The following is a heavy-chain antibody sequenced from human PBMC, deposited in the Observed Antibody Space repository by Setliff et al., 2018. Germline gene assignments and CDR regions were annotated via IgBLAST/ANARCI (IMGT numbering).Heavy chain of an antibody. J-gene: IGHJ3*02. Sequence: GSLRLSCGASGFTFSDYYMSWIRQAPGKGLEWVSYISSSGSTIFYADSVKGRFTISRDNAKNSLFLQMSSLRAEDTAIYYCARDRHGGNSGAFDIWGQGTMVTVSS. CDR2: ISSSGSTI. V-gene: IGHV3-11*04. D-gene: IGHD1-26*01. CDR1: GFTFSDYY. CDR3: ARDRHGGNSGAFDI.